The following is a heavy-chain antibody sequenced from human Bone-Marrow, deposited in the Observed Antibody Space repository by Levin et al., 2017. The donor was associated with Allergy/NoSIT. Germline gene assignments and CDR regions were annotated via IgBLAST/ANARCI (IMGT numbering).Heavy chain of an antibody. CDR1: GFTFSSYS. CDR2: ISSSSSTR. Sequence: ASGFTFSSYSMNWVRQAPGKGREWVSYISSSSSTRYYADSVKGRFTISRDNAKNSLYLQMNSLRDEDTAVYYCARDRYCSGGSCYYDAFDIWGQGTMVTVSS. V-gene: IGHV3-48*02. J-gene: IGHJ3*02. CDR3: ARDRYCSGGSCYYDAFDI. D-gene: IGHD2-15*01.